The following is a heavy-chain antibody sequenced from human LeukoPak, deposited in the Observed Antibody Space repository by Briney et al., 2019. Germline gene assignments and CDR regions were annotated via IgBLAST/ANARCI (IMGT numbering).Heavy chain of an antibody. CDR1: GFAFSNYA. Sequence: GGSLRLSCAASGFAFSNYAMSWVRQAPEKGLEWVSAISGSGGSTYYADSVQGRFTISRDNSKNTLYLQMNSLGAADTAVYYCAKCQYSTGRCYFDYWGQGTLVTVSS. V-gene: IGHV3-23*01. CDR2: ISGSGGST. CDR3: AKCQYSTGRCYFDY. D-gene: IGHD6-13*01. J-gene: IGHJ4*02.